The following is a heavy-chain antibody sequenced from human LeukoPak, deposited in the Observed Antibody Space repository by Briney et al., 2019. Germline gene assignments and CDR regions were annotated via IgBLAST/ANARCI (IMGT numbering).Heavy chain of an antibody. Sequence: ASVKVSCKAFGYTFSSYDINWVRQATGQGLEWMGWMNPNSGNRGYAQKFQGRVTITRNTSISTAYMELSNLRSEDTAVYYCARGLKGLDYWGQGTLVTVSS. V-gene: IGHV1-8*01. CDR1: GYTFSSYD. CDR2: MNPNSGNR. CDR3: ARGLKGLDY. J-gene: IGHJ4*02.